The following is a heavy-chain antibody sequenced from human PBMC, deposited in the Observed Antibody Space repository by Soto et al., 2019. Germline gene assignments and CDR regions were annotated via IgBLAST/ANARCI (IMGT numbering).Heavy chain of an antibody. J-gene: IGHJ6*03. D-gene: IGHD3-16*01. V-gene: IGHV3-7*01. CDR3: AREWVDQLSIMITFGGPRTGYYMDV. CDR2: IKQDGSEK. Sequence: GGSLRLSCAASGFTFSSYWMSWVRQAPGKGLEWVANIKQDGSEKYYVDSVKGRFTISRDNAKNSLYLQMNSLRADETDVYNYAREWVDQLSIMITFGGPRTGYYMDVWGKGTTVTVSS. CDR1: GFTFSSYW.